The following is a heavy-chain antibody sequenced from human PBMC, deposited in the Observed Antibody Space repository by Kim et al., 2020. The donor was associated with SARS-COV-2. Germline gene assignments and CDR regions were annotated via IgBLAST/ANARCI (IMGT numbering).Heavy chain of an antibody. CDR2: IWYDGSNK. CDR3: ARSLTYFHYFDY. Sequence: GGSLRLSCAASGFTFSSYGMHWVRQAPGKGLEWVAVIWYDGSNKYYADSVKGRFTISRDNSKNTLYLQMNSLRAEDTAVYYCARSLTYFHYFDYWGQGTLVTVSS. J-gene: IGHJ4*02. V-gene: IGHV3-33*01. CDR1: GFTFSSYG. D-gene: IGHD3-10*01.